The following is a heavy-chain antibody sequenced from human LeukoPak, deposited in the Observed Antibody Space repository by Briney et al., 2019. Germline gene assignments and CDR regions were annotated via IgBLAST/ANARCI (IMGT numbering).Heavy chain of an antibody. CDR2: LSYSGKT. CDR3: ARVRPAAMEGGGWFDP. V-gene: IGHV4-39*07. Sequence: SDTLSLTCIISGGSISSSTYYWGWIRQPPGKGLEWIGTLSYSGKTYYNPSLKSRVTISIDTSKNQFSLHLSSVTAADTAVHYCARVRPAAMEGGGWFDPWGQGTLVTVSS. J-gene: IGHJ5*02. CDR1: GGSISSSTYY. D-gene: IGHD2-2*01.